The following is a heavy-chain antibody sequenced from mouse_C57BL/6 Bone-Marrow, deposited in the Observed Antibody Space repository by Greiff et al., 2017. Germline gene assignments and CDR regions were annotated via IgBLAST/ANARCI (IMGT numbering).Heavy chain of an antibody. CDR1: GYTFTSSW. J-gene: IGHJ2*01. CDR2: IGPSDSST. D-gene: IGHD4-1*01. Sequence: QVQLQQPGAELVRPGTSVKLSCKASGYTFTSSWMHWVKQRPGQGLEWIGVIGPSDSSTNYNQKFKGKVTLTVDPYSSTAYMQLSSLTSEYSAVYYCARLWDGDYWGQGTTLTVSS. V-gene: IGHV1-59*01. CDR3: ARLWDGDY.